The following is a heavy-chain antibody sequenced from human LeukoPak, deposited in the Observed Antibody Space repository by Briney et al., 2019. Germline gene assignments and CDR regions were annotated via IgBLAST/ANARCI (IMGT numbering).Heavy chain of an antibody. Sequence: SETLSLTCTVSGGSISSSSYYWGWIRQPPGKGLEWIGSIYYSGSTYYNPSLKSRVTISVDTSKNQFSLKLSSVTAADTAVYYCASLYGSGIRLYGMDVWGQGTTVTVSS. CDR2: IYYSGST. V-gene: IGHV4-39*01. CDR1: GGSISSSSYY. J-gene: IGHJ6*02. D-gene: IGHD3-10*01. CDR3: ASLYGSGIRLYGMDV.